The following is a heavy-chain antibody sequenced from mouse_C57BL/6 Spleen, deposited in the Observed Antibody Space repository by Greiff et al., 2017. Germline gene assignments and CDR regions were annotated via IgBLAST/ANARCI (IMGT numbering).Heavy chain of an antibody. CDR3: TRRDSNYLYYYAMDY. V-gene: IGHV5-9-1*02. Sequence: EVQVVESGEGLVKPGGSLKLPCAASGFTFSSYAMSWVRQTPEKRLEWVAYISSGGDYIYYADTVKGRFTISRDNARNTLYLQMSSLKSEDTAMYYCTRRDSNYLYYYAMDYWGQGTSVTVSS. J-gene: IGHJ4*01. CDR1: GFTFSSYA. CDR2: ISSGGDYI. D-gene: IGHD2-5*01.